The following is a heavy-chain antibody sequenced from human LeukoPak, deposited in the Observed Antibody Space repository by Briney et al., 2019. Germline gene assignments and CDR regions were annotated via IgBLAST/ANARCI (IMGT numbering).Heavy chain of an antibody. CDR2: ISSIGSTI. V-gene: IGHV3-48*03. CDR3: ARDLGATIFDFDY. J-gene: IGHJ4*02. CDR1: GFTFSSYE. D-gene: IGHD1-26*01. Sequence: GSLRLSCAASGFTFSSYEMNWVRQAPGKGLEWVSSISSIGSTIYYADSVKGRFTISRDNAKNSLYLQMNSLRVEDTAVYYCARDLGATIFDFDYWGQGTLVTVSS.